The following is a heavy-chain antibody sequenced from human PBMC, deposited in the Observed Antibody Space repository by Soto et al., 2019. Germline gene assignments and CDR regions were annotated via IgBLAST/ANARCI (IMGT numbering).Heavy chain of an antibody. D-gene: IGHD2-15*01. Sequence: GESLKISCKGSGYTFTTYWIAWVRQMPGKGLEWMGIIYPRDSETTYSPSFQGQVTISADKSTSTAYLQWSSLKASDTAMYYCSRQFYGGKSMGLWGYWGQGTLVTVSS. CDR2: IYPRDSET. CDR1: GYTFTTYW. V-gene: IGHV5-51*01. J-gene: IGHJ4*02. CDR3: SRQFYGGKSMGLWGY.